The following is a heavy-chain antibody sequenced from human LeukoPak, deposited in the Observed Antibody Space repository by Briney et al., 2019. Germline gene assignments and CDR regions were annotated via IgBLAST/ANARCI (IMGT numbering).Heavy chain of an antibody. CDR2: INGDGSST. Sequence: GGSLRLSCAASGFTFSSYWIHWVRQAPDKGLVWVSRINGDGSSTSYADSVKGRFTISRDNSRNTLYLQMNSLRAEDTAVYYCAKDLLRWAFDYWGQGTLVTVSS. CDR1: GFTFSSYW. CDR3: AKDLLRWAFDY. J-gene: IGHJ4*02. D-gene: IGHD2-15*01. V-gene: IGHV3-74*01.